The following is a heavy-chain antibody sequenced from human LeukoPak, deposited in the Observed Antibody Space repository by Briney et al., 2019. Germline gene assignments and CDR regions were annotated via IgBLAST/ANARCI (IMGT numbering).Heavy chain of an antibody. CDR3: AKAQTPLLWFGEPIYGMDV. D-gene: IGHD3-10*01. Sequence: PGGSLRLSCAASGFTFGSYAMSWVRQAPGKGLEWVSAISGSGGSTYYADSVKGRFTISRDNSKNTLYLQMNSLRAEDTAVYYCAKAQTPLLWFGEPIYGMDVWGQGTTVTVSS. V-gene: IGHV3-23*01. CDR2: ISGSGGST. J-gene: IGHJ6*02. CDR1: GFTFGSYA.